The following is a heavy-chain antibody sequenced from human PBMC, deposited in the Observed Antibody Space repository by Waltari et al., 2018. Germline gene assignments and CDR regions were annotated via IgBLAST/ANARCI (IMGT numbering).Heavy chain of an antibody. V-gene: IGHV4-31*03. CDR2: IYYSGST. D-gene: IGHD3-9*01. CDR3: ARGTSILSWFDP. J-gene: IGHJ5*02. Sequence: QVQLQESGPGLVKPSQTLSLTCTVSGGSISSGGYYWSWIRQHPGKGLEWIGYIYYSGSTYYNPSLKSRVTISVDTSKNQFSLRLSSVTAADTAVYYCARGTSILSWFDPWGQGTLVTVSS. CDR1: GGSISSGGYY.